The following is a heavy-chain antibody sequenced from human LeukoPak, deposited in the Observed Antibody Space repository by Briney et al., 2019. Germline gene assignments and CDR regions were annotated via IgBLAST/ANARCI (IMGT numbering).Heavy chain of an antibody. CDR1: GFTFSSYD. V-gene: IGHV3-30*18. CDR3: AKEGSNGDFGY. CDR2: ISYDGSNK. D-gene: IGHD1-26*01. J-gene: IGHJ4*02. Sequence: GSSLTLPCAASGFTFSSYDMHWLRQAPGKGLKWVTVISYDGSNKYYGDSVKGRFTISRDNSKNTLYLKMNSLRAEDTAVYYCAKEGSNGDFGYWGQGTLVTVSS.